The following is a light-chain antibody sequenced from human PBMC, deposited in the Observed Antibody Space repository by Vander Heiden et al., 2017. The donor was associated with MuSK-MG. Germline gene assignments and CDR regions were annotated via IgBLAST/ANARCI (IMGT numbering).Light chain of an antibody. V-gene: IGKV3-15*01. J-gene: IGKJ1*01. CDR1: QSVSSS. Sequence: EIVMTQSPATLSVSPGERATLSCRASQSVSSSLAWYQQKPGQAPRLLIYGASTRATGIPARFSDSGSGTEFTLSISSLQSEDFAVYYCQQYNNWPPWTLGQGTKVEIK. CDR2: GAS. CDR3: QQYNNWPPWT.